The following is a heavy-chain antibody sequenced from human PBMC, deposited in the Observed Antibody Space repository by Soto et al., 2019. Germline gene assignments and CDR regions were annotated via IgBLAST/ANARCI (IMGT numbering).Heavy chain of an antibody. CDR3: AIVATAGGSTLNNWFDP. J-gene: IGHJ5*02. V-gene: IGHV4-39*01. D-gene: IGHD6-13*01. Sequence: QLQLQESGPGLVKPSETLSLTCSVSGGSLRTTGYYWGWIRQPPGKGLEWIGASYHSGRTYHNTARTSRVTISVDTYKTQFSLKLTSVTAADTAVSYCAIVATAGGSTLNNWFDPWGQGTLVTVSS. CDR1: GGSLRTTGYY. CDR2: SYHSGRT.